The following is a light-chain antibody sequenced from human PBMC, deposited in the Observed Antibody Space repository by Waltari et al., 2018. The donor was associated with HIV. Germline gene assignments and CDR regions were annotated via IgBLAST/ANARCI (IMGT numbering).Light chain of an antibody. J-gene: IGKJ1*01. V-gene: IGKV3-15*01. CDR3: QQYNNWPET. CDR1: QSVSSN. Sequence: EKVMTQSPATLSVSPGARATLSCRASQSVSSNSAWYQQRPGQAPRLLIYGASTRATGIPARLSGSGSGTEFTLTISSLQSEDFAFYYCQQYNNWPETFGQGTKVEI. CDR2: GAS.